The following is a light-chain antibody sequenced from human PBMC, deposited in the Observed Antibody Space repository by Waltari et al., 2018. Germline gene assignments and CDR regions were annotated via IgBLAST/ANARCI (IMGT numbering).Light chain of an antibody. V-gene: IGKV1-5*03. CDR3: QQYNSYPFT. Sequence: DIQMTQSPSTLSASVGDRVPITCRASQSISNWLAWYHQKPGRAPRLLIHKASSLESGVPSRFSGSGSGTEFTFTISSLQPDDFATYYCQQYNSYPFTFGPGTKVDVK. J-gene: IGKJ3*01. CDR2: KAS. CDR1: QSISNW.